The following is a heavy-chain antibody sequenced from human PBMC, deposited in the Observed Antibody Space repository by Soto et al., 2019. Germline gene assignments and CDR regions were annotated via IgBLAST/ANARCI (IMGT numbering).Heavy chain of an antibody. Sequence: GASVKVSCKASGYTITSYDINWVRQATGQGLEWMGWMNPNSGNTGYAQKFQGRVTMTRNTSISTAYMELSSLRSEDTAVYYCARPLDGTNGVYYYYYYYMDVWGKGTTVTVSS. CDR3: ARPLDGTNGVYYYYYYYMDV. V-gene: IGHV1-8*01. CDR1: GYTITSYD. J-gene: IGHJ6*03. D-gene: IGHD2-8*01. CDR2: MNPNSGNT.